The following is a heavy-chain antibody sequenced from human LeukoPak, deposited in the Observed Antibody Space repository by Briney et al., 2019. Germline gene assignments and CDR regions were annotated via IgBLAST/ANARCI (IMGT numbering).Heavy chain of an antibody. J-gene: IGHJ4*02. CDR1: GFKFWTYA. CDR3: AKNRRVEATPVDY. CDR2: LSGTGGST. V-gene: IGHV3-23*01. Sequence: PGASLRLSCEASGFKFWTYAMTWVRQAPGKGLEWVSTLSGTGGSTYYADSVKGRFTISRDNSENTLFLQMNSLKAEDTAIYYCAKNRRVEATPVDYWGQGTLVTVSS. D-gene: IGHD2-15*01.